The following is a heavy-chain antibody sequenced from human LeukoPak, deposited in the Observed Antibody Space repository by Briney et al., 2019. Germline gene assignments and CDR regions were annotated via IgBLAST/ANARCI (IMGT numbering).Heavy chain of an antibody. J-gene: IGHJ4*02. CDR3: AKASRQGAVASPLDY. Sequence: GGSLRLSCAASGITFSGSAMGWVRQAPGKGLEWLSTISGSGDNTYYADSVKGRFTISRDNSRNTLYLQMNSLRAEDTAVYYCAKASRQGAVASPLDYWGQGTLVTVSS. V-gene: IGHV3-23*01. CDR2: ISGSGDNT. D-gene: IGHD6-19*01. CDR1: GITFSGSA.